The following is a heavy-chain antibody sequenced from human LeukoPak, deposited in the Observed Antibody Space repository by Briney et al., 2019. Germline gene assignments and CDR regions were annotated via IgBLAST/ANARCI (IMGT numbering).Heavy chain of an antibody. V-gene: IGHV4-61*02. Sequence: SQTLSLTCTVSGGSISSGSYYWSWIRQPAGKGLEWIGRIYTSGSTNYNPSLKSRVTISVDTSKNQFSLKLSSVTAADTAVYYCARGRHYGSGSYHYRLDYWGQGTLVTVSS. D-gene: IGHD3-10*01. CDR3: ARGRHYGSGSYHYRLDY. CDR1: GGSISSGSYY. CDR2: IYTSGST. J-gene: IGHJ4*02.